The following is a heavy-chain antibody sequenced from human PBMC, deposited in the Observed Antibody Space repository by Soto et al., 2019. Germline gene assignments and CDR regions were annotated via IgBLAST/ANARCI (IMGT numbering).Heavy chain of an antibody. CDR3: AKAIGAMVRGVEPSDY. V-gene: IGHV3-23*01. CDR2: ISGSGGST. CDR1: GFTFSSYA. J-gene: IGHJ4*02. D-gene: IGHD3-10*01. Sequence: GGSLRLSCAASGFTFSSYAMSWVRQAPGKGLEGVSAISGSGGSTYYADSVKGRFTISRDNSKNTLYLQMNSLRAEDTAVYYCAKAIGAMVRGVEPSDYWGQGSLVTVSS.